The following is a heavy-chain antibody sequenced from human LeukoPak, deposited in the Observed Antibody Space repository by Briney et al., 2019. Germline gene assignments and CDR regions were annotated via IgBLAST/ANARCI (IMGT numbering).Heavy chain of an antibody. D-gene: IGHD3-22*01. CDR3: ARYDGSGYNRD. Sequence: SETLSLTCTVSGASISRYFWSWIRQPAGKGLEWIGRIYTTGSTNYNPSLKSRVTMSVDTSKNQFSLKLSSVTAADTAIYYCARYDGSGYNRDWGQGTLVTVSS. CDR1: GASISRYF. J-gene: IGHJ4*02. V-gene: IGHV4-4*07. CDR2: IYTTGST.